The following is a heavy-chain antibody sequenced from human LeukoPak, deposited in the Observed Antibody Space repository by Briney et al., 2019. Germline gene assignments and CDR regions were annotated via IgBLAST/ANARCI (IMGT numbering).Heavy chain of an antibody. J-gene: IGHJ4*02. CDR3: ARGIGGSYDY. D-gene: IGHD1-26*01. CDR1: GGSISSYY. Sequence: SETLSLTCTVSGGSISSYYWSWIRQPPGEGLEWIGYIYYSGSTNYNPSLKSRVTISVDTSQNQFSLKLSSVTAADTAVYYCARGIGGSYDYWGQGTLVTVSS. CDR2: IYYSGST. V-gene: IGHV4-59*01.